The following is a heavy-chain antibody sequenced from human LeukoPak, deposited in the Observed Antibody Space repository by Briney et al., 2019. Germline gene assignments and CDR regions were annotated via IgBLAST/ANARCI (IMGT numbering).Heavy chain of an antibody. CDR3: AREWELHS. V-gene: IGHV1-69*05. CDR1: GGTFSSYA. CDR2: IIPIFGTA. Sequence: GASVKVSCKASGGTFSSYAISWERQAPGQGLEWMGGIIPIFGTANDAQKFQGRVTITTDESTSTAYMELSSLRSEDTAVYYCAREWELHSWGQGTLVTVSS. D-gene: IGHD1-26*01. J-gene: IGHJ4*02.